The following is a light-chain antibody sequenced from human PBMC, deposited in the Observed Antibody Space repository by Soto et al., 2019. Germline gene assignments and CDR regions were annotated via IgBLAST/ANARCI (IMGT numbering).Light chain of an antibody. CDR3: SSYVGSNNFPYV. CDR2: EVD. Sequence: QSALTQPPSASGSPGQSVTISCTGTSSDVGGYNYVSWYQHHPGKAPKLIIYEVDERPSEVPDRFSGSKSGNTASLTVSGLQAEDEADYYCSSYVGSNNFPYVFGTGTQLTVL. V-gene: IGLV2-8*01. J-gene: IGLJ1*01. CDR1: SSDVGGYNY.